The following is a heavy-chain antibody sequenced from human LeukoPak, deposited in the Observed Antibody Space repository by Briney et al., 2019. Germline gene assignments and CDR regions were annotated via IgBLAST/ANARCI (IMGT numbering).Heavy chain of an antibody. CDR3: ARLSIAARYYFDY. D-gene: IGHD6-6*01. CDR2: IYYSGST. Sequence: KPSETLSLTCTVSGGSISSSSYYWGWIRQPPGKGLEWIGSIYYSGSTYYNPSLKSRVTISVDTSKNQFSLKLSPVTAADTAVYYCARLSIAARYYFDYWGQGTLVTVSS. CDR1: GGSISSSSYY. V-gene: IGHV4-39*01. J-gene: IGHJ4*02.